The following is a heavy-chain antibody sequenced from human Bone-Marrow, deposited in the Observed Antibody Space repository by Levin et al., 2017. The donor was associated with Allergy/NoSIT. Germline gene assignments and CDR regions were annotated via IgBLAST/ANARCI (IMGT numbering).Heavy chain of an antibody. J-gene: IGHJ2*01. CDR2: ISSGSGTS. CDR1: GFSFNTSN. Sequence: GESLKISCAASGFSFNTSNMHWVRQAPGKGLECISYISSGSGTSDYADSVKGRFTISRDNANNSMYLQMNSLRAEDTAVYYCARETTYYFDTGGDLRAGWYFDLWGRGTLVTVSS. V-gene: IGHV3-48*01. CDR3: ARETTYYFDTGGDLRAGWYFDL. D-gene: IGHD3-22*01.